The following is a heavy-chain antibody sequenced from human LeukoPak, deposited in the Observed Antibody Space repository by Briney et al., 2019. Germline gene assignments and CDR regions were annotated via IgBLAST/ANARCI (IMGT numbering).Heavy chain of an antibody. D-gene: IGHD3-3*01. Sequence: SETMSLTCSVSGASISNNYWNWIRQSAGKGLEWIGRLYNSGGINYNPSLKSRVTMSVDTSKNQFSLKLRSVTAADTAVYYCTRSTDLLEWLSFDSWGQGTLVTVSS. CDR3: TRSTDLLEWLSFDS. CDR1: GASISNNY. V-gene: IGHV4-4*07. J-gene: IGHJ4*02. CDR2: LYNSGGI.